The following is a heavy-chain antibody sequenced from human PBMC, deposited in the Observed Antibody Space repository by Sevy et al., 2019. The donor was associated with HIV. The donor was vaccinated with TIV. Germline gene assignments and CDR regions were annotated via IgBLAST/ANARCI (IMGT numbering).Heavy chain of an antibody. CDR1: GGSISSYY. CDR2: IYTSGNT. V-gene: IGHV4-4*07. CDR3: AGAAIDTGDFEY. Sequence: SETLSLTCTVSGGSISSYYWSWIRQPSGKGLEWIGRIYTSGNTHYNPSLKSRVTMSVDKSKNQFSLNLSYVTAADTAVYYCAGAAIDTGDFEYWGQGTLVTVSS. J-gene: IGHJ4*02. D-gene: IGHD6-13*01.